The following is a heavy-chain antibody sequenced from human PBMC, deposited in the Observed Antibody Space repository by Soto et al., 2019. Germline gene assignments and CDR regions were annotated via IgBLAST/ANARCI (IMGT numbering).Heavy chain of an antibody. CDR2: ISAYNGNT. V-gene: IGHV1-18*04. CDR1: GYTCTIYG. CDR3: ARDKGITIFGVVTYPIGGRFDP. Sequence: ASVKVSCKASGYTCTIYGISCVLQSPVQGREWMGWISAYNGNTNYAQKLQGRVTMTTDTSTSTAYMELRSLRSDDTAVYYCARDKGITIFGVVTYPIGGRFDPWGQGTLVTVSS. J-gene: IGHJ5*02. D-gene: IGHD3-3*01.